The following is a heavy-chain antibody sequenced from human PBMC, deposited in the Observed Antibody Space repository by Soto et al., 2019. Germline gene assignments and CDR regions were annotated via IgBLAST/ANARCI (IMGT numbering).Heavy chain of an antibody. CDR2: IGSSSDYI. CDR3: ARDPKPFHHYFYYMAV. J-gene: IGHJ6*03. Sequence: EVQLVESGGGLGKPGGSLRLSCAASGFSFSSYAMNWVRQAPGKGLEWVSFIGSSSDYIYYADSVKGRFTISRDNAKNSLYLQMNSLRADDTAVYYCARDPKPFHHYFYYMAVWGIGTTVTVSS. V-gene: IGHV3-21*01. CDR1: GFSFSSYA.